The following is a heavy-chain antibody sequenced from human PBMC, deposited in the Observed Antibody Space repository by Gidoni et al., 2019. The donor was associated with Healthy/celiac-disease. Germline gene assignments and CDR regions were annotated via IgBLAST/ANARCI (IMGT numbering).Heavy chain of an antibody. D-gene: IGHD2-15*01. Sequence: QVQLVESGGGVVQPGRSLRLSWAASGFNFRSYGMHWVRKAPGKGLEWVAVIWYDGSNKYSADSVKGRFTISSANSKNTLYLQMNSLRAEDTAVYYCARDWAGYCSGGSCCPDYWGQGTLVTVSS. CDR3: ARDWAGYCSGGSCCPDY. CDR1: GFNFRSYG. J-gene: IGHJ4*02. CDR2: IWYDGSNK. V-gene: IGHV3-33*01.